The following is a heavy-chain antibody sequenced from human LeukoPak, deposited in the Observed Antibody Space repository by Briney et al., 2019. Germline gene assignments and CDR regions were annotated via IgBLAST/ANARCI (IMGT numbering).Heavy chain of an antibody. D-gene: IGHD3-16*02. CDR1: GYSFSSYW. J-gene: IGHJ4*02. Sequence: GESLKISCKGSGYSFSSYWISWVRQMPGKGLEWMGRIDPSDSYTNYSPSFQGHVTISADKSISTAYLQWSSLKASDTAMYYCARRGDYVWGSYRMYYFDYWGQGTLVTVSS. CDR3: ARRGDYVWGSYRMYYFDY. CDR2: IDPSDSYT. V-gene: IGHV5-10-1*01.